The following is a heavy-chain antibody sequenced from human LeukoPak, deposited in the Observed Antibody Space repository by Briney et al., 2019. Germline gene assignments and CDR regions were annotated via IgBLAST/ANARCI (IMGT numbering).Heavy chain of an antibody. V-gene: IGHV1-69*05. D-gene: IGHD6-13*01. CDR1: GYTFTSYA. CDR3: ARGVGQQLPWDYYYYMDV. J-gene: IGHJ6*03. Sequence: SVKVSCKASGYTFTSYAISWVRQAPGQGLEWMGGIIPIFGTANYAQKFQGRVTITTDESTSTAYMELSSLRSEDTAVYYCARGVGQQLPWDYYYYMDVWGKGTTVTVSS. CDR2: IIPIFGTA.